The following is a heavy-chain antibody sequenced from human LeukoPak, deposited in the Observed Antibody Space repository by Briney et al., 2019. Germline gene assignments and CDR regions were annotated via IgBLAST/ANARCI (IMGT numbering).Heavy chain of an antibody. V-gene: IGHV3-23*01. D-gene: IGHD3-10*01. J-gene: IGHJ4*02. CDR2: LSGSGGGT. Sequence: PGESLRLSCAASGFTFSNYGMSWVRQAPGKGLEWVAGLSGSGGGTNYADSVQGRFTISRDNPKNTLYLQMNSLRAEDTAVYFCAKRGVVIRVFLVGFHKEAYYFDSWGQGALVTVSS. CDR1: GFTFSNYG. CDR3: AKRGVVIRVFLVGFHKEAYYFDS.